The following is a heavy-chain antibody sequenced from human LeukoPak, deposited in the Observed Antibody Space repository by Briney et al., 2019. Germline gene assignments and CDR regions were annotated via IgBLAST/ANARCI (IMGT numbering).Heavy chain of an antibody. V-gene: IGHV1-58*01. Sequence: GASVKVSFKASGFTFTISAVQWVRQARGQRLEWIGWIVVGSGNTNYAQKFQERVTITRDMSTSTAYMELSSLRSEDTAVYYCAAHVDTAMVVAAYYFDYWGQGTLVTVSS. J-gene: IGHJ4*02. D-gene: IGHD5-18*01. CDR2: IVVGSGNT. CDR3: AAHVDTAMVVAAYYFDY. CDR1: GFTFTISA.